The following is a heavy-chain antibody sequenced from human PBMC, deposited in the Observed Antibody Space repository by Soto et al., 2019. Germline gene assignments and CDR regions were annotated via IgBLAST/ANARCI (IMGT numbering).Heavy chain of an antibody. J-gene: IGHJ4*02. CDR3: ASVVTVAEVDY. V-gene: IGHV3-48*01. Sequence: GGSLRLSCAASGFTFNNHGMNWVRQAPGKGLEWVAYITIGGSTTYYADSVKGRFTISRDNAKNSLYLQMSSLRAEDTAVYYCASVVTVAEVDYWGQGTLVTVSS. D-gene: IGHD2-21*02. CDR1: GFTFNNHG. CDR2: ITIGGSTT.